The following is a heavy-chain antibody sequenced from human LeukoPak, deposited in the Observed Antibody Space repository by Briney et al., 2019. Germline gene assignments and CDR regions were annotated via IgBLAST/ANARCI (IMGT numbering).Heavy chain of an antibody. D-gene: IGHD3-10*01. CDR2: INHSGST. J-gene: IGHJ6*02. V-gene: IGHV4-34*01. CDR3: AGGAYYYGMDV. CDR1: GGSFSGYY. Sequence: PSETLSLTCAVYGGSFSGYYWSWIRQPPGKGLEWIGEINHSGSTNYNPSLKSRVTISVDTSKNQFSLKPSSVTAADTAVYYCAGGAYYYGMDVWGQGTTVTVSS.